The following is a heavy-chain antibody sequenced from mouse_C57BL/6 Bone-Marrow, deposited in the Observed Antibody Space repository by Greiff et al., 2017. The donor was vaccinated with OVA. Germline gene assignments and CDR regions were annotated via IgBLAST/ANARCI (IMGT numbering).Heavy chain of an antibody. V-gene: IGHV5-17*01. D-gene: IGHD1-1*01. CDR1: GFTFSDYG. Sequence: EVKLVESGGGLVKPGGSLKLSCAASGFTFSDYGMHWVRQAPEKGLEWVAYISSGSSNIYYADTVKGRFTISRDNAKNTLFLQMTSLRSEDTAMYYCARREGYYYYFDYWGQGTTLTVSA. J-gene: IGHJ2*01. CDR2: ISSGSSNI. CDR3: ARREGYYYYFDY.